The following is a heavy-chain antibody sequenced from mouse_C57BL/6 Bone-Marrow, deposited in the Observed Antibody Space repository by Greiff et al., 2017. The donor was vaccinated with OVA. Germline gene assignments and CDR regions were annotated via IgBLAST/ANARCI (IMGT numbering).Heavy chain of an antibody. CDR2: ISYDGSN. CDR3: ARDGGNYGFDY. D-gene: IGHD1-1*02. CDR1: GYSITSGYY. V-gene: IGHV3-6*01. J-gene: IGHJ2*01. Sequence: EVKLMESGPGLVKPSQSLSLTCSVTGYSITSGYYWNWIRQFPGNKLEWMGYISYDGSNNYNPSLKNRISITRDTSKNQFFLKLNSVTTEDTATYYCARDGGNYGFDYWGQGTTLTVSS.